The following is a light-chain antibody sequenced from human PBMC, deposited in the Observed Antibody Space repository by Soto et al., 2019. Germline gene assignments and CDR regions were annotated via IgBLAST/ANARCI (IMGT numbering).Light chain of an antibody. CDR3: QQYDSYSWT. CDR2: DAT. J-gene: IGKJ1*01. Sequence: DIQVTQSQYSLSASIGDRVTITCRASEDIYSRLAWYQQKPGKAPKLLIFDATTLQSGVPSRFSGSGSGTEFILTISSLQPDDFATYYCQQYDSYSWTLGQGTKV. CDR1: EDIYSR. V-gene: IGKV1-5*01.